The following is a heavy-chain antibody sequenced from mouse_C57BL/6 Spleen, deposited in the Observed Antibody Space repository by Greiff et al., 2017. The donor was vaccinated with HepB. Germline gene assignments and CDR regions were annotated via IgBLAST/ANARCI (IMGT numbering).Heavy chain of an antibody. V-gene: IGHV1-62-2*01. CDR3: ARHGAYYSNYEGAMDY. Sequence: QVQLQQSGPELVKPGASVKISCKASGYTFTEYTIHWVKQRSGQGLEWIGWFYPGSGSIKYNEKFKDKATLTADKSSSTVYMELSRLTSEDSAVYFCARHGAYYSNYEGAMDYWGQGTSVTVSS. CDR1: GYTFTEYT. J-gene: IGHJ4*01. CDR2: FYPGSGSI. D-gene: IGHD2-5*01.